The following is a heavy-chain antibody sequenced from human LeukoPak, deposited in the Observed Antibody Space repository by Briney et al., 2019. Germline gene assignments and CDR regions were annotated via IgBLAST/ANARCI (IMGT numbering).Heavy chain of an antibody. V-gene: IGHV1-24*01. CDR1: GYTLTELS. J-gene: IGHJ4*02. Sequence: ASVKVSCKVSGYTLTELSMHWVRPAPGKGLEWMGGFDPEDGETIYAQKFQGRVTMTEDTSTDTAYMELSSLRSEDTAVYYCATGGLLATIQSGYFDYWGQGTLVTVSS. CDR3: ATGGLLATIQSGYFDY. D-gene: IGHD5-24*01. CDR2: FDPEDGET.